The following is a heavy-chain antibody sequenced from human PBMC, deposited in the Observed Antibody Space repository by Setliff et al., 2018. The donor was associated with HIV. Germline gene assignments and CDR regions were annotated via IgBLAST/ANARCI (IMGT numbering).Heavy chain of an antibody. CDR1: GQFISDGYY. CDR3: AKHDFGEGSCFDP. V-gene: IGHV4-38-2*02. Sequence: PSETLSLTCTVSGQFISDGYYWGWIRQPPGKGLEWIGSVYHSGKTYYNPSLKSRVTMSADTSKNQISLMLRSMTAADTAVYYCAKHDFGEGSCFDPWSQGSLVTVSS. J-gene: IGHJ5*02. CDR2: VYHSGKT. D-gene: IGHD3-16*01.